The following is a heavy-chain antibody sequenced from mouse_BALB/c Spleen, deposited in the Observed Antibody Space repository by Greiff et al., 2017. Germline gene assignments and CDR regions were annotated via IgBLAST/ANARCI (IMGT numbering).Heavy chain of an antibody. J-gene: IGHJ1*01. D-gene: IGHD2-14*01. Sequence: QVQLQQSGPELVRPGASVKMSCKASGYTFTSYWMHWVKQRPGQGLEWIGMIDPSNSETRLNQKFKDKATLNVDKSSNTAYMQLSSLTSEDSAVYYCAMARSRYAHWYFDVWGAGTTVTVSS. CDR2: IDPSNSET. CDR1: GYTFTSYW. V-gene: IGHV1-74*01. CDR3: AMARSRYAHWYFDV.